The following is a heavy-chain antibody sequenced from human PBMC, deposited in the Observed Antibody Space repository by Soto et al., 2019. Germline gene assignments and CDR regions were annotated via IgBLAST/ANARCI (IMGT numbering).Heavy chain of an antibody. Sequence: ASVKVSFKASGYTFSSYAITWVRQAPGQGLEWMGWISAYNSNANYAQRLQGRVTMTRDTSTSTVYMELSSLRSEDTAVYYCAKGYYDILTGPKDDAFDIWGQGTMVTVSS. CDR3: AKGYYDILTGPKDDAFDI. V-gene: IGHV1-18*01. J-gene: IGHJ3*02. D-gene: IGHD3-9*01. CDR2: ISAYNSNA. CDR1: GYTFSSYA.